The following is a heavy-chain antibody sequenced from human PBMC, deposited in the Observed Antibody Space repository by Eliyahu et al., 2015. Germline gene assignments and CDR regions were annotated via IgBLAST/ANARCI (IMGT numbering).Heavy chain of an antibody. J-gene: IGHJ4*02. D-gene: IGHD3-16*01. CDR2: IRSSGDTI. CDR3: TRRQRYGWGFDF. V-gene: IGHV3-11*01. CDR1: GFXFSDYY. Sequence: QVQLVESGGGLVEPGGSLXLSCAAAGFXFSDYYXGWIRQAPGRGLEWVSYIRSSGDTIYQADSVKGRFTISRDNAKNSLYLQMNSLRAEDTAVYYCTRRQRYGWGFDFWGQGTLVTVSS.